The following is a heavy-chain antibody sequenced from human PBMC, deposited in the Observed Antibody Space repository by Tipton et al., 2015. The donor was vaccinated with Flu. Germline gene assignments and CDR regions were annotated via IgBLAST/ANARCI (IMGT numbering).Heavy chain of an antibody. J-gene: IGHJ6*02. V-gene: IGHV4-61*01. CDR3: ARDQVSPHLTFGMDV. CDR1: GGSVSSGSYY. Sequence: LRLSCTVSGGSVSSGSYYWSWIRQPPGKGLEWIGYIYYSGSTNYNPSLKSRVTISVDTSKNQFSLKLSSVTAADTAVYYCARDQVSPHLTFGMDVWGQGTTVTVSS. D-gene: IGHD2-21*01. CDR2: IYYSGST.